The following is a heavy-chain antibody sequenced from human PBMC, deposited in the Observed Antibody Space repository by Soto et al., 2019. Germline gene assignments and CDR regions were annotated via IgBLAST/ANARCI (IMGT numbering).Heavy chain of an antibody. Sequence: ASVKVSCKASGYTFTSYGISWVRQAPGQGLEWMGWISAYNGNTNYAQKLQGRVTMTTDTSTSTAYMELRSLRSDDTAVYYCARAAEEEQWLVYADYWGQGTLVTVSS. CDR2: ISAYNGNT. CDR1: GYTFTSYG. D-gene: IGHD6-19*01. V-gene: IGHV1-18*01. CDR3: ARAAEEEQWLVYADY. J-gene: IGHJ4*02.